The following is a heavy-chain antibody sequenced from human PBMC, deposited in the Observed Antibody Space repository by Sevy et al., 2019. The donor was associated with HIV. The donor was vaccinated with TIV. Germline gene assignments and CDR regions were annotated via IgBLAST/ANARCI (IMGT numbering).Heavy chain of an antibody. D-gene: IGHD3-22*01. J-gene: IGHJ4*02. V-gene: IGHV1-69*13. CDR1: GGTFSSYA. CDR3: ASGYDSSGYYLDY. CDR2: IIPIFGTA. Sequence: ASVKVSCKASGGTFSSYAISWVRQAPGQGLAWMGGIIPIFGTANYAQKFQGRVTITADESTSTAYMELSSLRSEDTAVYYCASGYDSSGYYLDYWGQGTLVTVSS.